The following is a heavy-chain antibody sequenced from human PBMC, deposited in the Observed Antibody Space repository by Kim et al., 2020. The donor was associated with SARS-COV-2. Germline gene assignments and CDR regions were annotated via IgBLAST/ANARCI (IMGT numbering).Heavy chain of an antibody. V-gene: IGHV3-21*01. CDR3: ARGRRVRGYDILTGYYYYYYGMDV. J-gene: IGHJ6*04. D-gene: IGHD3-9*01. CDR2: ISSSSSYI. Sequence: GGSLRLSCAASGFTFSSYSMNWVRQAPGKGLEWVSSISSSSSYIYYADSVKGRFTISRDNAKNSLYLQMNSLRAEDTAVYYCARGRRVRGYDILTGYYYYYYGMDVWGEGTTVTVSS. CDR1: GFTFSSYS.